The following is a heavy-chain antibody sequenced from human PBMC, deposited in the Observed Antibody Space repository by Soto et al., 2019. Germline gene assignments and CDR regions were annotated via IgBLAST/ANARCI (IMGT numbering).Heavy chain of an antibody. J-gene: IGHJ4*02. V-gene: IGHV4-59*01. Sequence: NPSETLSLTCTVSGGSISRYYWSWIRQSPGMGLEMIGYVYYTGSTIYNPSLKSRVTISVDTSNNQFSLKLTSVTAADTAVYYCARMPYTGSNPPFDYWGRGILVTVSS. CDR1: GGSISRYY. D-gene: IGHD1-26*01. CDR3: ARMPYTGSNPPFDY. CDR2: VYYTGST.